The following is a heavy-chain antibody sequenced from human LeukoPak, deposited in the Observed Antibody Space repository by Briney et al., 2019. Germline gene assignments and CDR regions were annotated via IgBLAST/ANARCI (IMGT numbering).Heavy chain of an antibody. CDR2: ISNSGGST. D-gene: IGHD5-18*01. J-gene: IGHJ4*02. CDR1: GFTFSSYA. V-gene: IGHV3-23*01. CDR3: AKDTAMVTGY. Sequence: GGSLRLSCAASGFTFSSYAMSWVRQAPGKGLEWVSAISNSGGSTFYADSGKGRFTISRDNSKETVFLQMNSLRAEDTAHYYCAKDTAMVTGYWGQGTLVTVSS.